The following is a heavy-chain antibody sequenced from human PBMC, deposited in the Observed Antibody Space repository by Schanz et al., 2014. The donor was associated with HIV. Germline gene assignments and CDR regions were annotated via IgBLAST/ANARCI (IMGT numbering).Heavy chain of an antibody. CDR3: AKDRNQYDSRYIGKGNYYYYYGMDV. J-gene: IGHJ6*02. CDR2: ISYDGVNK. D-gene: IGHD3-22*01. Sequence: QVHLVESGGGVVQPGRSLRLSCVASGFSFDSFGMHWVRQAPGKGLEWVAVISYDGVNKHFADSVKGRFTISRDNSKNTLYLQVKRLRTEDTAVYFCAKDRNQYDSRYIGKGNYYYYYGMDVWGQGTTVIVSS. CDR1: GFSFDSFG. V-gene: IGHV3-30*18.